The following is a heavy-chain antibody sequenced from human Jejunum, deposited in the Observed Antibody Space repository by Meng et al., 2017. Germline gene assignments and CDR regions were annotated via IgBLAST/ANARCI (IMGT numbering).Heavy chain of an antibody. D-gene: IGHD4-11*01. J-gene: IGHJ6*02. CDR1: GFTFSSYG. CDR3: ARDASSNYYYYHYYGMDV. Sequence: GESLKISCVASGFTFSSYGMYWVRQAPGKGLEWVAFISYDESNKYYADSVKGRFTISRDNSRYRLYLQMDSLRTDDTGIYYCARDASSNYYYYHYYGMDVWGQGTMVTVSS. CDR2: ISYDESNK. V-gene: IGHV3-30*13.